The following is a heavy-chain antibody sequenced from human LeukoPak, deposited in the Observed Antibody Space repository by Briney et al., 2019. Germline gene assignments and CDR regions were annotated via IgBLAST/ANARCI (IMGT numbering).Heavy chain of an antibody. J-gene: IGHJ5*02. V-gene: IGHV1-8*01. Sequence: ASVKVSCRASGYTFTSYDINWVRQATGQGLEWMGWMNPNSGNTGYAQKFQGRVTMTRNTSISTAYKELSSLRSEDTAVYYCARKIGTYCSGGSCHLNWFDPWGQGTLVTVSS. D-gene: IGHD2-15*01. CDR2: MNPNSGNT. CDR3: ARKIGTYCSGGSCHLNWFDP. CDR1: GYTFTSYD.